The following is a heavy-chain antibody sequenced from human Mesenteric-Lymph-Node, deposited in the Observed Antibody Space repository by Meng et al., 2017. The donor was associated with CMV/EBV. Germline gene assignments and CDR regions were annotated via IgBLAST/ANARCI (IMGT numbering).Heavy chain of an antibody. V-gene: IGHV4-4*02. J-gene: IGHJ4*02. Sequence: TLSLACAVSGGSISSSNGGSWVRQPPGKGLEWIGEVFHSGSTNYNPSLKSRVTISVDKSKNQFSLNLISVTAADTAGYYCARERPHSDWGQGTLVTVSS. CDR1: GGSISSSNG. CDR2: VFHSGST. CDR3: ARERPHSD.